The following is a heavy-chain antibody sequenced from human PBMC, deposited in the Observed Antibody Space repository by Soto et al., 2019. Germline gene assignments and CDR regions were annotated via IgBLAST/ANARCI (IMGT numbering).Heavy chain of an antibody. D-gene: IGHD6-19*01. Sequence: ASVKVSCKTSGYTFTDHYINWVRQAPGQGPEYMGWIHPNSGDTKYTQRFQGRVTMTRDTSISTAYMELTSLRSDDTAVYFCAREVVSSGYNFFRFDPWGQGTLVTVSS. V-gene: IGHV1-2*02. CDR2: IHPNSGDT. J-gene: IGHJ5*02. CDR3: AREVVSSGYNFFRFDP. CDR1: GYTFTDHY.